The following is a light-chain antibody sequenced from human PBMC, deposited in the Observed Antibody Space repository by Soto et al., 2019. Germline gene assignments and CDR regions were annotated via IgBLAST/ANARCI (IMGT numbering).Light chain of an antibody. CDR1: ENVRTF. CDR3: QQHSHWPPWT. CDR2: GAS. J-gene: IGKJ1*01. V-gene: IGKV3-11*01. Sequence: EVVLTQSPATLSLSPGVRATLSCRASENVRTFVDWYQQKTGQTPRLLIYGASNRATCIPARFSGSGSGTDFTLTISNLEPEYYAVYYCQQHSHWPPWTFGQGTRV.